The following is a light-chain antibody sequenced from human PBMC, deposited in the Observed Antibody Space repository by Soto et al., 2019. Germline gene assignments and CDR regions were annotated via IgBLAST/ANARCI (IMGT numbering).Light chain of an antibody. V-gene: IGKV3-15*01. Sequence: IEMTQSPVTLSVSAGERATLSCRASQSVGTNLAWYQQKPGQVPRLLIYAASTRATDIPARFSGSGSGTEFTLTISRLQSEDFAVYYCQQYNNWPSGVTFGQGTRLEI. J-gene: IGKJ5*01. CDR2: AAS. CDR3: QQYNNWPSGVT. CDR1: QSVGTN.